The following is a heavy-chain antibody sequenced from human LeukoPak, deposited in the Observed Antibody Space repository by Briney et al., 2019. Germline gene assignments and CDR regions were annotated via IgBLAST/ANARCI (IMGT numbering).Heavy chain of an antibody. V-gene: IGHV3-7*01. J-gene: IGHJ6*02. Sequence: GGSLRLSCAASEFSFSDSWMSWVRQAPGKGLEWVAAIKDDGSEEYYLDSVKGRFIISRDNAKNSVYLQMNSQRDEDTAVYHCATYINWVAGDVWGQGTAVSVSS. CDR1: EFSFSDSW. CDR3: ATYINWVAGDV. CDR2: IKDDGSEE. D-gene: IGHD1-1*01.